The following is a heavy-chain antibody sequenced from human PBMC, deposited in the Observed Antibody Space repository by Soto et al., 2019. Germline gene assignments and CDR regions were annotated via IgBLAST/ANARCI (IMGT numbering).Heavy chain of an antibody. J-gene: IGHJ6*02. CDR3: AREKTSYGMDV. V-gene: IGHV1-8*01. CDR2: INPNSGNT. CDR1: VYTFTSYD. Sequence: QVQLVQSGAEVKKPGASVKVSCKASVYTFTSYDLNWVRQATGQGLEWMGWINPNSGNTGYAQKFQGRVTMTRNTSISTAYMELSSLSSEDTAVYYCAREKTSYGMDVWGQGTTVTVSS.